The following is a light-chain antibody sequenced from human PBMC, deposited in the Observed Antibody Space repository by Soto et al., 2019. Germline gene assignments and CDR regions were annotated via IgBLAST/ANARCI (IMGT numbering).Light chain of an antibody. CDR3: QQYGSSRWT. Sequence: EIVLTQSPGTLSLSPGERATLSCRASQSVSGSYLAWYQQRPGQAPRRLIYGASSRATGIPDRFSGSGSGKDFTLTITRLEPEDFAVYYCQQYGSSRWTFGRGTKVEIK. V-gene: IGKV3-20*01. J-gene: IGKJ1*01. CDR2: GAS. CDR1: QSVSGSY.